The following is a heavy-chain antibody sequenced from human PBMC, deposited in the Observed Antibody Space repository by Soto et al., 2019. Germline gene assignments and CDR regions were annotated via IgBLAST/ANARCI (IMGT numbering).Heavy chain of an antibody. V-gene: IGHV4-31*03. J-gene: IGHJ4*02. CDR2: IYYSGST. CDR3: ASGHFDSSDYYYRD. CDR1: GGSISSGGYY. Sequence: LSLTCTVSGGSISSGGYYWSWIRQHPGKGLEWIGYIYYSGSTYYNPSLKSRVTISVDTSKNQFSLKLSSVTAADTAVYYCASGHFDSSDYYYRDWGQGTLVTVSS. D-gene: IGHD3-22*01.